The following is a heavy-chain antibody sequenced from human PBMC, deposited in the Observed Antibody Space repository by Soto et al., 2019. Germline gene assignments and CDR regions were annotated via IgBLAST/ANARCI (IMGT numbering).Heavy chain of an antibody. CDR3: ARAAARVYYYGSGRLYGMDV. Sequence: GGSLRLSCAASGFTFSSYGMHWVRQAPGKGLEWVAVIWYDGSNKYYADSVKGRFTISRDNSKNTLYLQMNSLRAEDTAVYYCARAAARVYYYGSGRLYGMDVWGQGTTVTVSS. CDR2: IWYDGSNK. V-gene: IGHV3-33*01. D-gene: IGHD3-10*01. CDR1: GFTFSSYG. J-gene: IGHJ6*01.